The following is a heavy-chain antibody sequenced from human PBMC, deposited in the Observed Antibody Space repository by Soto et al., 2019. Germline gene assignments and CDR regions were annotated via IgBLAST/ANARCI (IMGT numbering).Heavy chain of an antibody. CDR3: AKDSGNYYYYMDV. J-gene: IGHJ6*03. CDR2: ISWNSGSI. V-gene: IGHV3-9*01. Sequence: EVQLVESGGGLVQPGRSLRLSCAASGFTFDDYAMHWVRQAPGKGLEWVSGISWNSGSIGYVDSVKGRFTISRDNAKNSLYLQMNSLRAEDTALYYCAKDSGNYYYYMDVWGKGTTVTVSS. CDR1: GFTFDDYA.